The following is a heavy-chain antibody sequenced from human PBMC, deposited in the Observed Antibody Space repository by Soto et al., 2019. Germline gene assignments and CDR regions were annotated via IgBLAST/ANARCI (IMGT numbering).Heavy chain of an antibody. Sequence: QVQLVQSGAEVKKPGSAVKVSCKASGGTFSSYAISWVRQAPGQGLEWMGGIIPIFGTANYAQRFQGRVTITADESTSTAYMELSSLRSEDTAVYYCARDQYPCIAAAGTIYYYYGMDVWGQGTTVTVSS. V-gene: IGHV1-69*01. J-gene: IGHJ6*02. D-gene: IGHD6-13*01. CDR1: GGTFSSYA. CDR2: IIPIFGTA. CDR3: ARDQYPCIAAAGTIYYYYGMDV.